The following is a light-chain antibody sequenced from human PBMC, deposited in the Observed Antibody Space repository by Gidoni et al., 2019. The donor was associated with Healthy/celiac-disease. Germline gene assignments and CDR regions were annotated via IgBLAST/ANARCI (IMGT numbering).Light chain of an antibody. V-gene: IGLV2-23*02. Sequence: SALTQPASVSGSPRPSITISCTGTSSDVGSYNLVAWYQQHPGKAPKLMIYEVSKRPSGVSNRFSGSKSGNTASLTISGLQAEDEADYYCCSYAGSSTLGVFGGGTKLTVL. CDR1: SSDVGSYNL. J-gene: IGLJ2*01. CDR3: CSYAGSSTLGV. CDR2: EVS.